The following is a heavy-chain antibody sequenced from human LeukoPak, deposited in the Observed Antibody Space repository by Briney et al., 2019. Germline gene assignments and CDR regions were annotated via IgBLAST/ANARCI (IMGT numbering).Heavy chain of an antibody. Sequence: SEALSLTCTVSGGSISSSSYYWGWIRQPPGKGLEWIGSIYYSGSTYYNPSLKSRVTISVDTSKNQFSLKLSSVTAADTAVYYCARSGPNQPDGSYGDPRVFFDYWGQGTLVTVSS. CDR2: IYYSGST. V-gene: IGHV4-39*07. J-gene: IGHJ4*02. CDR1: GGSISSSSYY. CDR3: ARSGPNQPDGSYGDPRVFFDY. D-gene: IGHD4-17*01.